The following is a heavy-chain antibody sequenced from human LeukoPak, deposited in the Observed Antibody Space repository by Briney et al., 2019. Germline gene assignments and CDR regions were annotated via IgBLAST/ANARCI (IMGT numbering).Heavy chain of an antibody. CDR3: ARGGRGIAAAGKTLDY. CDR2: INHSGST. D-gene: IGHD6-13*01. V-gene: IGHV4-34*01. Sequence: SETLSLTCTVSGGSISSYYWNWTRQPPGKGLEWIGEINHSGSTNYNPSLKSRVTISVDTSKNQFSLKLSSVTAADTAVYYCARGGRGIAAAGKTLDYWGQGTLVTVSS. J-gene: IGHJ4*02. CDR1: GGSISSYY.